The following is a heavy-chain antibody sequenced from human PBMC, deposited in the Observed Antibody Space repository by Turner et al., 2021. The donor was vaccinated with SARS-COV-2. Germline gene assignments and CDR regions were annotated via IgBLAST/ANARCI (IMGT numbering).Heavy chain of an antibody. CDR1: GFTLSSYW. J-gene: IGHJ4*02. CDR3: AGSGGWLLDL. V-gene: IGHV3-7*03. D-gene: IGHD6-19*01. Sequence: EVQLVETGGDLVQPGGSLSLSCAASGFTLSSYWMSWVRQAPGKGLEWVANIRQDGSEKEYVDSVKGRFTISRDNAKNSLYLQMNSLRVEDTAVYYCAGSGGWLLDLWGQGTLVTVSS. CDR2: IRQDGSEK.